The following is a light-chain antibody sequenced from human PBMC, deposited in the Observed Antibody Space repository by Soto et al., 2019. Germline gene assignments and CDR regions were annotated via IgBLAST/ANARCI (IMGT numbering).Light chain of an antibody. Sequence: DIQMAQSPSSLSASIGDRVTITCRASQGISEYLAWYQQRPGNAPNLLIYGASILQSGVPSRFSGSGSGTYFTLTISSLQPEDVATYYCHSYNTMSRTFGQGTTVEIK. CDR3: HSYNTMSRT. V-gene: IGKV1-27*01. CDR2: GAS. CDR1: QGISEY. J-gene: IGKJ1*01.